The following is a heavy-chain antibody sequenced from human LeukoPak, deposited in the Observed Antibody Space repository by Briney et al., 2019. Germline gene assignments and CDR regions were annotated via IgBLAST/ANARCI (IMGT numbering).Heavy chain of an antibody. CDR1: GGSISSYY. J-gene: IGHJ4*02. Sequence: PSETLSLTCTVSGGSISSYYWSWIRQPPGKGLEWIGYIYYSGSTSYNPSLKSRVTISVDTSKNQFSLKLSSVTAADTAAYYYARHVGYGGGLDYWGQGTLVTVSS. CDR2: IYYSGST. D-gene: IGHD2-15*01. V-gene: IGHV4-59*08. CDR3: ARHVGYGGGLDY.